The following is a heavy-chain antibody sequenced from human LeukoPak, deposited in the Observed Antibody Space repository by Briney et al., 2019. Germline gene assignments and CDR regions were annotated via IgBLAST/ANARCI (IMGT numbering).Heavy chain of an antibody. Sequence: GGSPRLSCAASGFTFSGYGMHWVRQAPGKGLEWVAVISYDESNKYYADSVKGRFTISRDNSKNTLYLQMNSLRAEDTAVYYCAKDRRSSWAFDYWGQGTLVTVSS. D-gene: IGHD6-13*01. CDR1: GFTFSGYG. CDR2: ISYDESNK. V-gene: IGHV3-30*18. CDR3: AKDRRSSWAFDY. J-gene: IGHJ4*02.